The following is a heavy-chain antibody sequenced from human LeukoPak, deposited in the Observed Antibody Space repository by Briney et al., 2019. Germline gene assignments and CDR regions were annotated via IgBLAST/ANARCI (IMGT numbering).Heavy chain of an antibody. CDR1: GYTFTSYG. D-gene: IGHD3-10*01. V-gene: IGHV1-18*01. J-gene: IGHJ5*02. CDR3: AKEGLDFHGSGILNWFDP. Sequence: GASVKVSCKASGYTFTSYGISWVRQAPGQGLEWMGWISAYNGNTNYAQKLQGRVTMTTDTSTSTAYMELRSLRSDDTAVYYCAKEGLDFHGSGILNWFDPWGQGTLVTVSS. CDR2: ISAYNGNT.